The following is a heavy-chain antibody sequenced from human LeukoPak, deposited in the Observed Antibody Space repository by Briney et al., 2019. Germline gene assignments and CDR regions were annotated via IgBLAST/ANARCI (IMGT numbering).Heavy chain of an antibody. J-gene: IGHJ4*02. Sequence: SETLSLTCTVSGGSISGSSYYWGWIRQPPGKGLEWIGSIYYSGSTNYNPSLKSRVTISVDTSKNQFSLKLSSVTAADTAVYYCASYSYYYDSSGYFDYWGQGTLVTVSS. V-gene: IGHV4-39*07. CDR3: ASYSYYYDSSGYFDY. D-gene: IGHD3-22*01. CDR1: GGSISGSSYY. CDR2: IYYSGST.